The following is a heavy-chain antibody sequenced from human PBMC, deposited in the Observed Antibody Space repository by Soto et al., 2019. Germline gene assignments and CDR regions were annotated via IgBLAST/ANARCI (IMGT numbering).Heavy chain of an antibody. CDR1: GGSISSGGYY. V-gene: IGHV4-31*03. CDR3: ARRPYDFEDAFDI. CDR2: IYYSGST. Sequence: QVQLQESGPGLVKPSQTLSLTCTVSGGSISSGGYYWSWIRQHPGKGLERIGYIYYSGSTYYNPSLKSRVTRSVDTSKNQYSLKLSSVTAADTAVYYCARRPYDFEDAFDIWGQGTMVTVSS. D-gene: IGHD3-3*01. J-gene: IGHJ3*02.